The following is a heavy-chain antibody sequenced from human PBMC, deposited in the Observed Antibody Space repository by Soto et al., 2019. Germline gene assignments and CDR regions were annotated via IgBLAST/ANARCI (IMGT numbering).Heavy chain of an antibody. Sequence: VQLVESGGGVVQPGRSLRLSCAASGFTFSSYGMHWVRQAPGKGLEWVAVIWYDGSNKYYADSVKGRFTISRHNSKNTLYLQMNSLRAEDTAVYYCAREDDFWSGYNAFDIWGQGTMVTVSS. CDR1: GFTFSSYG. V-gene: IGHV3-33*01. J-gene: IGHJ3*02. CDR2: IWYDGSNK. CDR3: AREDDFWSGYNAFDI. D-gene: IGHD3-3*01.